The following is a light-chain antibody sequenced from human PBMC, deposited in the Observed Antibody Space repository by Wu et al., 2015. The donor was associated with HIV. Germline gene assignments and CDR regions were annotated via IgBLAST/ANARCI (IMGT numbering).Light chain of an antibody. CDR2: DAS. CDR3: QQYGSSRLT. CDR1: QSVSSY. V-gene: IGKV3-11*01. J-gene: IGKJ4*01. Sequence: TVLTQSPAALSLSPGERATLSCRASQSVSSYLAWYQQKPGQAPRLLIYDASNRATGIPARFSGSGSGTDFTLTISSLEPEDFAVYFCQQYGSSRLTFGGGTKVDI.